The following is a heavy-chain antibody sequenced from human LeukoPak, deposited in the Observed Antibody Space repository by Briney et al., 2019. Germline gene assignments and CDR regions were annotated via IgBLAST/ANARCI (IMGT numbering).Heavy chain of an antibody. CDR3: ARDWGAYRGYNRSFETDY. J-gene: IGHJ4*02. V-gene: IGHV1-2*02. D-gene: IGHD5-12*01. CDR2: INPDNGGT. Sequence: ASVQVSCKASGYPFSGYYIHWVRQAPGQGLEWMGWINPDNGGTKFAQKFQGRVTMTRDTSISTAYMELRRLNSEDMAIYYCARDWGAYRGYNRSFETDYWGQGTLVTVSS. CDR1: GYPFSGYY.